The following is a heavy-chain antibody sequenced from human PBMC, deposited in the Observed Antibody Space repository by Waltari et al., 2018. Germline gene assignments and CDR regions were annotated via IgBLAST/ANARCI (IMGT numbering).Heavy chain of an antibody. CDR2: IIPILGIA. Sequence: QVQLVQSGAEVKKPGSSVKVSCKASGGTFTSYTTSWVRQAPGQGLEWMGRIIPILGIANYAQKFQGRVTITADKSTSTAYMELSSLRSEDTAVYYCAREGSDTAMVTFDYWGQGTLVTVSS. CDR1: GGTFTSYT. J-gene: IGHJ4*02. D-gene: IGHD5-18*01. CDR3: AREGSDTAMVTFDY. V-gene: IGHV1-69*08.